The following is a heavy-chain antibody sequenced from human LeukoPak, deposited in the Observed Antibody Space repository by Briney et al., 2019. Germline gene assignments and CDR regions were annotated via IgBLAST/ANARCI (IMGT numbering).Heavy chain of an antibody. J-gene: IGHJ4*02. CDR2: INTGDGRT. V-gene: IGHV1-46*01. CDR3: ARDQEGFYY. CDR1: GYTFTRYY. Sequence: ASVKVSCKASGYTFTRYYIHWVRQAPGQGLEWMGIINTGDGRTSYAPKFQGRVSMTRDMSTSTVYMEVTSLKSEDTAVYYCARDQEGFYYWGQGTLVTVSS.